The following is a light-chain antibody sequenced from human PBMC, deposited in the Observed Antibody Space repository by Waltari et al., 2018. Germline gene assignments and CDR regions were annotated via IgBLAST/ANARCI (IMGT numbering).Light chain of an antibody. V-gene: IGKV3-20*01. CDR1: QSVSGSY. Sequence: EIVLTQSPGTLSLSPGETATLSCRASQSVSGSYLAWNQQKPGQAPRLLIYGASSRATGIPDRFSGSGSGTDFTLTISRLEPEDFGVYYCQNYGASRGPITFGQGTRLEIK. J-gene: IGKJ5*01. CDR3: QNYGASRGPIT. CDR2: GAS.